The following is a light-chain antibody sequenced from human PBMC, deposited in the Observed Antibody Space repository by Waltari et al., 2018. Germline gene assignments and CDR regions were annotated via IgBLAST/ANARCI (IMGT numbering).Light chain of an antibody. Sequence: EIVMTQSPATVSVSPGERATLSCRASQSVTTSLAWFQQRPGQPPRVLIYGASTRAAGIPARFSGRGSGTEFTLTISSLQSEDFAVYYCQQYEDWPPITVGGGTKVEIK. CDR3: QQYEDWPPIT. CDR2: GAS. V-gene: IGKV3-15*01. CDR1: QSVTTS. J-gene: IGKJ4*01.